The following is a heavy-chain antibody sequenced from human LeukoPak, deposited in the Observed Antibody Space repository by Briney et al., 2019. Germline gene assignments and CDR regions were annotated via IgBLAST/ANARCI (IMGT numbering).Heavy chain of an antibody. CDR1: GYTFTSYY. CDR2: INPSGGST. Sequence: GASVKVSCKASGYTFTSYYLHWVRQAPGQGLEWMRIINPSGGSTSYAQKFQGRVTMTRDTSTSTVYMELSSLRSEDTAVYYCARPGWSGYFFDYWGQGTLVTVSS. J-gene: IGHJ4*02. V-gene: IGHV1-46*01. D-gene: IGHD3-3*01. CDR3: ARPGWSGYFFDY.